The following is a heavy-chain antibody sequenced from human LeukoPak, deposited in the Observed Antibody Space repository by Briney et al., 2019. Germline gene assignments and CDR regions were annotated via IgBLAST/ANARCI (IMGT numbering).Heavy chain of an antibody. CDR3: ARDYEIY. Sequence: GGSLRLSCAASGFTLSSYSMNWVRQAPGKGLEWVSSISSSSSYIYYGDSVKGRFTISRDNAKDSLYLQMNSLRAEDTAVYYCARDYEIYWGQGTLVTVSS. J-gene: IGHJ4*02. V-gene: IGHV3-21*01. CDR2: ISSSSSYI. CDR1: GFTLSSYS. D-gene: IGHD5-12*01.